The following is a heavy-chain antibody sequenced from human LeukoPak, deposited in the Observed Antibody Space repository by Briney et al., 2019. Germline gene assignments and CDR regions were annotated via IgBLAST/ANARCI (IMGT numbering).Heavy chain of an antibody. CDR2: IYTSGST. CDR3: ARDYYDSSGYSFDI. Sequence: PSETLSLTCTVSGGSISSYYWSWIRQPAGKGLEWIGRIYTSGSTNYNPSLKSRVTMSVDTSKNQFSLKLSSVTAADTAVYYCARDYYDSSGYSFDIWGQGTMVTVSS. D-gene: IGHD3-22*01. J-gene: IGHJ3*02. V-gene: IGHV4-4*07. CDR1: GGSISSYY.